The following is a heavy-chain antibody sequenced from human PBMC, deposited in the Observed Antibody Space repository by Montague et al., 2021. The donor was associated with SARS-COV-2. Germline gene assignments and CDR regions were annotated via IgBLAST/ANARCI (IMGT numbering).Heavy chain of an antibody. CDR3: ARDDPYCTNGVCYTGNWFDP. CDR2: TYYRSKWYN. CDR1: GDSDSGNSAA. D-gene: IGHD2-8*01. V-gene: IGHV6-1*01. Sequence: CAISGDSDSGNSAAWNWIRQSPSIGLEWLGRTYYRSKWYNDYAVSVKSRITINPDTSKNQFSLQLNSVTPEDTAVYYCARDDPYCTNGVCYTGNWFDPWGQGTLVTVSS. J-gene: IGHJ5*02.